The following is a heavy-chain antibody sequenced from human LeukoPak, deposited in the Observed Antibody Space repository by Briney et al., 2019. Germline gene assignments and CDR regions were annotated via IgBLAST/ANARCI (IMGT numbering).Heavy chain of an antibody. V-gene: IGHV3-30*03. CDR1: GFTFSHYG. Sequence: GGSLRLSCAASGFTFSHYGVHWVRQAPGKGLEWVAVISYDGSNKYFADSVKARFTISRDNAKNSLYLQMNSLRAGDTAVYYCARGKRYSSSWFYNRFDPWGQGTLVTVSS. J-gene: IGHJ5*02. CDR3: ARGKRYSSSWFYNRFDP. CDR2: ISYDGSNK. D-gene: IGHD6-13*01.